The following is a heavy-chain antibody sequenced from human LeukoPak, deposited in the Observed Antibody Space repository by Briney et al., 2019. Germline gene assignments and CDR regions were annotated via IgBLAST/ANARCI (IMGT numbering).Heavy chain of an antibody. CDR1: VFTLCSYG. J-gene: IGHJ4*02. Sequence: PGGSLRLSCAASVFTLCSYGMHWVRRAPGKGRDWVAFRSYDGTKNYYADSVKGRFTISRDNSKNTLFLQMSSLRPEDTAVYYCARLGEDSYGYQTDFDYWGQGTLVTVSS. D-gene: IGHD5-18*01. V-gene: IGHV3-30*03. CDR2: RSYDGTKN. CDR3: ARLGEDSYGYQTDFDY.